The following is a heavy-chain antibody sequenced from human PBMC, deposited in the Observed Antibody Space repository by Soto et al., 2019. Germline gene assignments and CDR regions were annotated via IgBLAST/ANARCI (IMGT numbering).Heavy chain of an antibody. CDR1: GFTFSSYA. CDR2: ISGSGGST. Sequence: GGSLRLSCAASGFTFSSYAMSWVRQAPGKGLEWVSAISGSGGSTYYADSVKGWFTISRDNSKNTLYLQMNSLRTEDTAVYYCAKVSGYYDFLSGYYSITWHYYGMDVWGQGTTDTVSS. D-gene: IGHD3-3*01. V-gene: IGHV3-23*01. J-gene: IGHJ6*01. CDR3: AKVSGYYDFLSGYYSITWHYYGMDV.